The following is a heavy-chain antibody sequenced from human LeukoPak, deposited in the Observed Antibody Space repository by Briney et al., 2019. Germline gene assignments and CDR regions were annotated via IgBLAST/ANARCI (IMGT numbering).Heavy chain of an antibody. V-gene: IGHV4-39*01. D-gene: IGHD2-2*01. J-gene: IGHJ3*02. CDR3: ARPASYCSSTSCYAFDI. CDR1: GGSISSSSYY. Sequence: SETLSLTCTVSGGSISSSSYYWGWIRQPPGKGLEWIGSIYYSGSTYYNPSLKSRVTISVDTSKNQFSLKLSSVTAADTAVYYCARPASYCSSTSCYAFDIWGQGTMVTVSS. CDR2: IYYSGST.